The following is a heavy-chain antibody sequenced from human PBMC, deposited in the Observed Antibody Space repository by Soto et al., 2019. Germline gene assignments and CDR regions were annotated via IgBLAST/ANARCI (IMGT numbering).Heavy chain of an antibody. CDR1: GFTFSSYW. Sequence: GESLKISCAASGFTFSSYWMHWVRQAPGKGLVWVSRINSDGSSTSYADSVKGRFTISRDNAKNTLYLQMNSLRAEDTAVYYCARVFVSSHYYYGMEVWGQGTTVTVSS. CDR2: INSDGSST. CDR3: ARVFVSSHYYYGMEV. V-gene: IGHV3-74*01. J-gene: IGHJ6*02. D-gene: IGHD6-6*01.